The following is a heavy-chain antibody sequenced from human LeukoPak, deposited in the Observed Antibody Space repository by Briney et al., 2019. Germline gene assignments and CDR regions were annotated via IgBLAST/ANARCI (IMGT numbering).Heavy chain of an antibody. J-gene: IGHJ3*02. CDR1: GFTFSSYG. CDR2: ISYDGSNK. V-gene: IGHV3-30*18. D-gene: IGHD4-17*01. Sequence: PGGSLRLSCAASGFTFSSYGMHWVRQAPGKGLEWVAVISYDGSNKYYADSVKGRFTISRDNSKNTLYLQMNSLRAEDTAVYYCAELAAGTVTTRGNAFDIWGQGTMVTVSS. CDR3: AELAAGTVTTRGNAFDI.